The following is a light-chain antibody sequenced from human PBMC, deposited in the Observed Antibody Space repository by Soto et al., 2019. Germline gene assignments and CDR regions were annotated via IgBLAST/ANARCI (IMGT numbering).Light chain of an antibody. CDR2: SAS. V-gene: IGKV1-5*03. CDR3: QQYETYSGT. J-gene: IGKJ3*01. CDR1: QTINTW. Sequence: DIQMTQSPSTLSASVGDRVTITCRASQTINTWLAWYQQKPGKAPKLLIYSASNLVSGVPSRFSGSGSGTDFTLTISSLQPDDFSIYYRQQYETYSGTFGPGTKVDI.